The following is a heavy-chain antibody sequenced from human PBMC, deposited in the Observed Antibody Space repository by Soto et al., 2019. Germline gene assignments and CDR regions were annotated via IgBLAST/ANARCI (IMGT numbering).Heavy chain of an antibody. CDR2: MNPNSGNT. J-gene: IGHJ6*02. D-gene: IGHD3-16*01. V-gene: IGHV1-8*01. CDR1: GYTFTSYD. Sequence: VASLKVSCKASGYTFTSYDINWVRQATGQGLEWMGWMNPNSGNTGYAQKFQGRVTMTRNTSISTAYMELSSLRSEDTAVYYCVRGKVTTFVYYGMDVWGQGTTVTVSS. CDR3: VRGKVTTFVYYGMDV.